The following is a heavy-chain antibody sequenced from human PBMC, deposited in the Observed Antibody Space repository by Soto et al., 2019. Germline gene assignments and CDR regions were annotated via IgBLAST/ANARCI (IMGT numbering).Heavy chain of an antibody. J-gene: IGHJ2*01. D-gene: IGHD3-10*01. V-gene: IGHV3-23*01. CDR2: ISGSGGST. CDR3: AKDREYVIRLWYFDL. Sequence: GGSLRLSCAASGFTFSSYAMSWVRQAPGKGLEWVSAISGSGGSTYYADSVKGRFTISRDNSKNTLYLQMNSLRAEDTAVYYCAKDREYVIRLWYFDLWGRGTLVTVSS. CDR1: GFTFSSYA.